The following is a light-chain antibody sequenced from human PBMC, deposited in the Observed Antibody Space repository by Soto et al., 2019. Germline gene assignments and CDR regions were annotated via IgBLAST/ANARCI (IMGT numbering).Light chain of an antibody. CDR2: KAS. CDR1: QSINNW. Sequence: DIQMTQSPSTLSASVGDRLTITCRASQSINNWLAWYQKKTGRASKLLIYKASVLETVAPSRFSGTGSGTEFTLTINGLQPDDFATYYCQQYSSYSPITFGQGTRLEI. J-gene: IGKJ5*01. V-gene: IGKV1-5*03. CDR3: QQYSSYSPIT.